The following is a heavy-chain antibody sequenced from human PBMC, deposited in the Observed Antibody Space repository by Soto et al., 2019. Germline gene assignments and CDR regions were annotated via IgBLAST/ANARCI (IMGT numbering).Heavy chain of an antibody. J-gene: IGHJ6*02. Sequence: EVQLVESGGGLVKPGGSLRLSCAASGFTFSSYSVNWVRQVPGKGLEWVSSISSTSDYIYYAESVRGRFTISRDNAKNALFLQMNTLRAEDTAVYYCARAQGVYAIPPYYYGFGVWGQGTTVTVSS. CDR1: GFTFSSYS. D-gene: IGHD2-8*01. CDR3: ARAQGVYAIPPYYYGFGV. CDR2: ISSTSDYI. V-gene: IGHV3-21*01.